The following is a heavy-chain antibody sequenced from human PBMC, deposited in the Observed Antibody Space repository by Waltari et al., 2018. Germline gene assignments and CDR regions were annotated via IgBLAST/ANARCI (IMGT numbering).Heavy chain of an antibody. D-gene: IGHD5-12*01. CDR2: MSYNGAT. V-gene: IGHV4-39*02. Sequence: QLQLQESGPGLGKPSETLSLTCIVSGGSITSNRHYWAWIPQPPGQGLEWIGTMSYNGATYSSPSLKSRVTVSRDTSKNHLSLKLGSVTAADTAVYYCATYMVASIGTAAFDVWGQGTMVTVSS. CDR3: ATYMVASIGTAAFDV. J-gene: IGHJ3*01. CDR1: GGSITSNRHY.